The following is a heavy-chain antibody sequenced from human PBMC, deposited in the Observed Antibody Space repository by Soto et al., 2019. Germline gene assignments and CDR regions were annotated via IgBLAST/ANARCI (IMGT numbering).Heavy chain of an antibody. CDR2: ISWDGGST. D-gene: IGHD6-19*01. CDR3: AKGLAVAGTYYYGMDV. CDR1: GFTFDDYT. V-gene: IGHV3-43*01. Sequence: HPGGSLRLSCAASGFTFDDYTMHWVRQAPGKGLEWVSLISWDGGSTYYADSVKGRFTISRDNSKNSLYLQMNSLRTEDTALYYCAKGLAVAGTYYYGMDVWGQGTTVTVSS. J-gene: IGHJ6*02.